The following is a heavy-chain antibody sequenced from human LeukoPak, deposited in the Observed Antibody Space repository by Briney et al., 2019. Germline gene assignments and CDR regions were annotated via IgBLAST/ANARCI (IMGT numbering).Heavy chain of an antibody. CDR1: GFTFSSYT. V-gene: IGHV3-23*01. CDR2: ISGSGGST. Sequence: PGGSLRLSCAASGFTFSSYTMSWVRQAPGKGLEWVSGISGSGGSTYYADSVKGRFAISTDNFKNTVYLQMNTLTVDDTALYYCASRSGHWDFWGPGTLVTVSS. D-gene: IGHD2-15*01. CDR3: ASRSGHWDF. J-gene: IGHJ4*02.